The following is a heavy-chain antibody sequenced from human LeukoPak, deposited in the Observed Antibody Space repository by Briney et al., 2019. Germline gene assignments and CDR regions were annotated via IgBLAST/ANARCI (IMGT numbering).Heavy chain of an antibody. CDR2: ISYDGSNK. J-gene: IGHJ6*03. CDR3: ARDSSLRGYSYGYYYYYYMDV. V-gene: IGHV3-30-3*01. Sequence: GRSLRLSCAASGFTFSSYAMHWDRQAPGKGLEWVAVISYDGSNKYYADSVKGRFTISRDNSKNTLYLQMNSLRAEDTAVYYCARDSSLRGYSYGYYYYYYMDVWGKGTTVTVSS. D-gene: IGHD5-18*01. CDR1: GFTFSSYA.